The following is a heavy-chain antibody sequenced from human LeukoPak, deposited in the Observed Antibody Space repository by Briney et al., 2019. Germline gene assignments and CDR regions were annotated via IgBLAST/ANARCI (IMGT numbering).Heavy chain of an antibody. J-gene: IGHJ4*02. CDR1: GYSFTSYW. V-gene: IGHV5-51*01. CDR3: AGHLEGPLYYFDY. Sequence: GESLQISCQGSGYSFTSYWTGWVRQMPGKGLEWMGIIYPGDSDTRYSPSFQGQVTISADKSISTAYLQWSSLKASDTAMYYCAGHLEGPLYYFDYWGQGTLVTVSS. CDR2: IYPGDSDT.